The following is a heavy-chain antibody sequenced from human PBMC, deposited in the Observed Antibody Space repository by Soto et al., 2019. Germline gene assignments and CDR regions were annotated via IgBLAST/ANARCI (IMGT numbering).Heavy chain of an antibody. J-gene: IGHJ4*02. D-gene: IGHD2-21*02. CDR1: GYTFTGYY. CDR3: ARGVDCGGDCYSLDY. CDR2: INPNSGGT. V-gene: IGHV1-2*04. Sequence: QVQLVQSGAEVKKPGASVKVSCKASGYTFTGYYMHWVRQAPGQGLEWMGWINPNSGGTNYAQKFQGWVTMTRDTAISTAYMELSRLRSDDTAVYYCARGVDCGGDCYSLDYWGQGTLVTVPS.